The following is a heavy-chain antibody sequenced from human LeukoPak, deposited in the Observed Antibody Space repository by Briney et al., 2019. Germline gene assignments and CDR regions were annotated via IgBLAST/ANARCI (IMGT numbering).Heavy chain of an antibody. J-gene: IGHJ3*02. CDR3: AREDASAFDI. CDR2: ISSSSNHI. Sequence: GGSLRLSCAASGFTFSSYIMNWVRQAPGKGLEWVSSISSSSNHIYYADSMKGRFTISRDNAKNSLFLQMNTLRAEDTAVYYCAREDASAFDIWGQGTMVTVSS. V-gene: IGHV3-21*01. CDR1: GFTFSSYI.